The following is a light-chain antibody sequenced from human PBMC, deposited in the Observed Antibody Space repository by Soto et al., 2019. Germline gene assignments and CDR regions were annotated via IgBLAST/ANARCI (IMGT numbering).Light chain of an antibody. J-gene: IGKJ1*01. CDR2: KAS. CDR3: QQYSSPWT. CDR1: QSIAWW. V-gene: IGKV1-5*03. Sequence: DIQMTQSPSTLSASVGDRVTITCRASQSIAWWLAWYQQKPGKAPKLLIYKASILESGVPSRFSGSGSGTEFTLTINSLQPDDIATSYCQQYSSPWTFGQGTKVEIK.